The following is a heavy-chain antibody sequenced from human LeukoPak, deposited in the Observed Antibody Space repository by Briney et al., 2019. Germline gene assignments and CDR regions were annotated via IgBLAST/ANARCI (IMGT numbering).Heavy chain of an antibody. CDR1: GGTFSSYA. V-gene: IGHV1-69*04. Sequence: AVKVSCKASGGTFSSYAISWVRQAPGQGLEWMGRIIPILGIANYAQKFQGRVTITADKSTSTAYMELSSLRSEDTAEYYCAREARRLLRYFDWPPFDPWGQGTLVTVSS. CDR2: IIPILGIA. D-gene: IGHD3-9*01. CDR3: AREARRLLRYFDWPPFDP. J-gene: IGHJ5*02.